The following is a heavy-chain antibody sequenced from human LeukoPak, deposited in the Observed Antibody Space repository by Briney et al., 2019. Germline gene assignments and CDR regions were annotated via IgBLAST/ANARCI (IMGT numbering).Heavy chain of an antibody. D-gene: IGHD5-24*01. Sequence: SQTLSLTCTVSGGSLTIGHYYWTWIRQHPGKGLEWIGYIHPSGITDYNPSLQSRVTMSLDTSQNQFSLKLTSVTAAGTAIYYCARGQDAFKTGYWGQGTLVTVSS. V-gene: IGHV4-31*03. CDR3: ARGQDAFKTGY. J-gene: IGHJ4*02. CDR2: IHPSGIT. CDR1: GGSLTIGHYY.